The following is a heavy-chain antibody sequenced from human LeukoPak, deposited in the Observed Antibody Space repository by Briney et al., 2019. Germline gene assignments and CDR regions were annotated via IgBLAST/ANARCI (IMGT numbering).Heavy chain of an antibody. CDR3: ARHYGSGSYVDY. Sequence: SETLSLTCAVYGGSFSGYYWSWIRQPPGKGLEWIGYIYYSGSTNYNPSLKSRVTISVDTSKNQFSLKLSSVTAADTAVYYCARHYGSGSYVDYWGQGTLVTVSS. V-gene: IGHV4-59*08. D-gene: IGHD3-10*01. CDR2: IYYSGST. CDR1: GGSFSGYY. J-gene: IGHJ4*02.